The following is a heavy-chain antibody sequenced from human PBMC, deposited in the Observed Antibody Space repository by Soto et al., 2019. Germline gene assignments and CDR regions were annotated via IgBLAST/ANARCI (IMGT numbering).Heavy chain of an antibody. CDR1: GFTFTTSW. Sequence: EVHLVESGGGLVQPGGSLRLSCAASGFTFTTSWMGWARQAPGKGLEWVASIADGGDVKYYVDSVKGRFTISRDNADYSVSLQMNSRRADDTAVYFCVRHKYAKRVLDYWGQGTLVTVSP. V-gene: IGHV3-7*05. J-gene: IGHJ4*02. CDR2: IADGGDVK. CDR3: VRHKYAKRVLDY.